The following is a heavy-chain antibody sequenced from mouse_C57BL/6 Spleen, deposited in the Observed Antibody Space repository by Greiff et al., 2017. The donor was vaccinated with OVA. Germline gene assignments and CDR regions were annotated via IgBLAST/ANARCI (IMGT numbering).Heavy chain of an antibody. D-gene: IGHD1-1*01. CDR1: GYAFTNYL. CDR2: INPGSGGT. Sequence: QVQLQQSGAELVRPGTSVKVSCKASGYAFTNYLIEWVKQRPGQGLEWIGVINPGSGGTNYNEKFKGKATLTADKSSSTAYMQLSSLTSEDSAVYFCARDPTTVERRAMDYWGQGTSVTVSS. V-gene: IGHV1-54*01. J-gene: IGHJ4*01. CDR3: ARDPTTVERRAMDY.